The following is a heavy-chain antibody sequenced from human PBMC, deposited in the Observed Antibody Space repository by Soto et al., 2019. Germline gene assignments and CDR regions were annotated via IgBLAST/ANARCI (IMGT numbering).Heavy chain of an antibody. CDR2: ISSSGSTI. Sequence: GVSLRLSCAAAGFTFSSYAMSWVRQAPGKGLEWVSYISSSGSTIYYADSVKGRFTISRDNAKNSLFLQMNSLRAEDTAVYYCARVRYYDSGSSINWFDPWGQGTLVTVSS. CDR1: GFTFSSYA. J-gene: IGHJ5*02. D-gene: IGHD3-10*01. V-gene: IGHV3-48*04. CDR3: ARVRYYDSGSSINWFDP.